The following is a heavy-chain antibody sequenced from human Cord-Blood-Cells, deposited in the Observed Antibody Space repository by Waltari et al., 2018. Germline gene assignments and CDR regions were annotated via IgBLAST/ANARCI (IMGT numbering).Heavy chain of an antibody. V-gene: IGHV1-8*03. CDR3: AREGGSIAARRAAFDI. CDR1: GYTFTSYD. J-gene: IGHJ3*02. Sequence: QVQLVQSGAEVKKPGASVKVSCKASGYTFTSYDINWVRQATGQGLEWMRWMNPNSGNTGYAQKFQGRVTITMNTSISTAYMGLSSLRSEDTAVYYCAREGGSIAARRAAFDIWGQGTMVTVSS. D-gene: IGHD6-6*01. CDR2: MNPNSGNT.